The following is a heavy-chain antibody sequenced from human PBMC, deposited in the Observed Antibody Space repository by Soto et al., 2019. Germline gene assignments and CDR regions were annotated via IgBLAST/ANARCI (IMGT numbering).Heavy chain of an antibody. CDR3: ARGVLEWLLRDSYYYYMDV. CDR2: IDDTGST. D-gene: IGHD3-3*01. CDR1: GDSISSSY. V-gene: IGHV4-59*01. J-gene: IGHJ6*03. Sequence: QVQLQESGPGLVKPSETLSLTCTVSGDSISSSYWNWIRQATGKGLEWIGYIDDTGSTNYNPSLKSRVTLSVDPSNNQYSLKLSSVTAADTAVYYCARGVLEWLLRDSYYYYMDVWGKGTTVTVSS.